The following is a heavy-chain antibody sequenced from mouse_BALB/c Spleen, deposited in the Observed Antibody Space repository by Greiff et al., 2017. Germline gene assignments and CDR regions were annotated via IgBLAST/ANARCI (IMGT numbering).Heavy chain of an antibody. CDR2: INPGSGGT. Sequence: QVQLQQSGAELVRPGTSVKVSCKASGYAFTNYLIEWVKQRPGQGLEWIGVINPGSGGTNYNEKFKGKATLTADKSSSTAYMQLSSLTSDDSAVYFCARRYGYDYYAMDYWGQGTSVTVSS. D-gene: IGHD2-2*01. J-gene: IGHJ4*01. CDR1: GYAFTNYL. CDR3: ARRYGYDYYAMDY. V-gene: IGHV1-54*01.